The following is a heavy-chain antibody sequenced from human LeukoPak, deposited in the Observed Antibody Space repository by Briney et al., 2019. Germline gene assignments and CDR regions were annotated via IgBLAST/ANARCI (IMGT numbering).Heavy chain of an antibody. D-gene: IGHD3-22*01. V-gene: IGHV3-23*01. J-gene: IGHJ4*02. CDR1: GFTFSLYA. CDR2: ITSIGDGT. CDR3: AKDRPNYYGSNGHYYRRDGDY. Sequence: GWSLRLSCAASGFTFSLYAMSWVRQAPGKGLQWVSSITSIGDGTYYADTVKGRFTISRDNSENILYLQMNSLRVEDTAVYSCAKDRPNYYGSNGHYYRRDGDYWGQGTLVTVSS.